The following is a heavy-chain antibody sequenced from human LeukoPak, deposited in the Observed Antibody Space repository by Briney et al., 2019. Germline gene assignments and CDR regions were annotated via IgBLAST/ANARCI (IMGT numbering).Heavy chain of an antibody. D-gene: IGHD2-21*02. CDR2: IIPIFGTA. Sequence: LWASVKVSCKASGGTFSSYAISWVRQAPGQGLEWMGGIIPIFGTANYAQKFQGRVTMTRDTSTSTVYMELSSLRSEDTAVYYCARNRVVVTAMPHSQSQYNWFDPWGQGTLVTVSS. CDR3: ARNRVVVTAMPHSQSQYNWFDP. J-gene: IGHJ5*02. CDR1: GGTFSSYA. V-gene: IGHV1-69*05.